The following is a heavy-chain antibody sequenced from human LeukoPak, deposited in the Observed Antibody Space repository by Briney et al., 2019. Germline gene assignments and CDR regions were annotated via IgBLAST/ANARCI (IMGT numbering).Heavy chain of an antibody. CDR3: AKDMSYYDSSGYLDY. V-gene: IGHV3-9*01. D-gene: IGHD3-22*01. CDR2: ISWNSGSI. CDR1: GFTFDDYA. J-gene: IGHJ4*02. Sequence: GGSLRLSCAASGFTFDDYAMHWVRQAPGKGLEWVSGISWNSGSIGYADSVKGRFTISRDNAKNSLYLQMNSLRTEDTALYYCAKDMSYYDSSGYLDYWGQGTLVTVSS.